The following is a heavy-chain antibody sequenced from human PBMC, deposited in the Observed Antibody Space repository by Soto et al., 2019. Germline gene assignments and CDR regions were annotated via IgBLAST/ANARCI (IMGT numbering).Heavy chain of an antibody. J-gene: IGHJ6*02. Sequence: ASVKVSCKASGYTFTGYYMPWVRQAPGQGLEWMGWINPNSGGTNSAQKFQGRVTMTRDTSISTVYMELSRLRSDDTAVYYCARDGHYDFWSGQTLTYYYYGMDVWGQGTTVTVSS. CDR1: GYTFTGYY. D-gene: IGHD3-3*01. CDR2: INPNSGGT. V-gene: IGHV1-2*02. CDR3: ARDGHYDFWSGQTLTYYYYGMDV.